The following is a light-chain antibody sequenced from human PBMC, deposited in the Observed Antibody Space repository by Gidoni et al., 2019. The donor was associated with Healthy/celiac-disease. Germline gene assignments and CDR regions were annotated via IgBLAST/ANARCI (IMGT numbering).Light chain of an antibody. V-gene: IGKV1-5*03. CDR3: QQYNSYSST. CDR2: KAS. CDR1: QSISSW. Sequence: DIQMTQSPSTLSASVGERVTITRQASQSISSWLAWYQQKPGKAPKLLIYKASSLESGVPSRFSGSGSGTDFTLTISSLQPDDFATYYCQQYNSYSSTFGQGTKVEIK. J-gene: IGKJ1*01.